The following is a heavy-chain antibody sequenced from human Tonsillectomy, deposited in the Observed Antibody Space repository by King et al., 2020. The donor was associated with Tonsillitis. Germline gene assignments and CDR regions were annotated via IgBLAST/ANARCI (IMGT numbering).Heavy chain of an antibody. CDR3: ARQSYGSGSYYKDY. CDR1: GYSISSGYY. D-gene: IGHD3-10*01. J-gene: IGHJ4*02. V-gene: IGHV4-38-2*01. CDR2: IYHSGST. Sequence: QLQESGPGLVKPSETLSLTCAVSGYSISSGYYWGWIRQPPGKGLEWIATIYHSGSTYYNPSLKSRVTISVDTCKNQFSLKLSSVTAADTAVYYCARQSYGSGSYYKDYWGQGTLVTVSS.